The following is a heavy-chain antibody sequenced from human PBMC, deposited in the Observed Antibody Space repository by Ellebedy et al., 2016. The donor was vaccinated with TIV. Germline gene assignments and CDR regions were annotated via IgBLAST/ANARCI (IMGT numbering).Heavy chain of an antibody. CDR1: GYTFTSYD. D-gene: IGHD6-13*01. V-gene: IGHV1-8*01. CDR3: AREAYDIAAAGTGTYYYYGMDV. J-gene: IGHJ6*02. CDR2: MNPNSGNT. Sequence: ASVKVSCXASGYTFTSYDINWVRQATGQGLEWMGWMNPNSGNTGYAQKFQGRVTITADKSTSSAYMELSSLRSEDTAVYYCAREAYDIAAAGTGTYYYYGMDVWGQGTTVTVSS.